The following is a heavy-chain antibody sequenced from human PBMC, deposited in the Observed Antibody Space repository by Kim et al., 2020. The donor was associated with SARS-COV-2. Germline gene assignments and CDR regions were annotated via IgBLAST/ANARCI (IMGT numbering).Heavy chain of an antibody. J-gene: IGHJ6*02. CDR2: IKSKTDGGTT. D-gene: IGHD3-10*01. CDR1: GFTFSNAW. V-gene: IGHV3-15*01. CDR3: TTVLLLDYYGMDV. Sequence: GGSLRLSCAASGFTFSNAWMSWVRQAPGKGLEWVGRIKSKTDGGTTDYAAPVKGRFTISRDDSKNTLYLQMNSLKTEDTAVYYCTTVLLLDYYGMDVWGQGTTVTVSS.